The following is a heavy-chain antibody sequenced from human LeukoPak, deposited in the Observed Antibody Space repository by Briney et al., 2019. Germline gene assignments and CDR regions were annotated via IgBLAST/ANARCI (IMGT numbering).Heavy chain of an antibody. J-gene: IGHJ4*02. CDR3: ARFSMLRGVDY. V-gene: IGHV4-61*02. CDR1: GDAINSGRYY. Sequence: PSQTLSLTCTVYGDAINSGRYYWSWIRQPAGKGLEWIGRIYISGSTNYNPSLKSRVTISVDTSKNQFSLKLSSVTAADTAVYFCARFSMLRGVDYWGQGTLVTVSS. D-gene: IGHD3-10*01. CDR2: IYISGST.